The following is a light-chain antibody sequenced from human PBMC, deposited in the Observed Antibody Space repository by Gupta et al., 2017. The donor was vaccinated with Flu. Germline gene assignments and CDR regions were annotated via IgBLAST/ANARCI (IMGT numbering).Light chain of an antibody. J-gene: IGLJ1*01. CDR1: TSDVGDFNF. CDR2: EFT. CDR3: ALYTRVKSYV. Sequence: TSDVGDFNFVSWYQQFPSKAPQLVIYEFTNRPSGTSHRFSGSRSATAAFLAFSGLQSDDEADYYCALYTRVKSYVFGSGTRVSV. V-gene: IGLV2-14*01.